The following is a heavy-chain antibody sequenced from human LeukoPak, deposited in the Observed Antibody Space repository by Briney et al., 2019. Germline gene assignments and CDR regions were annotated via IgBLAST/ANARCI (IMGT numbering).Heavy chain of an antibody. J-gene: IGHJ4*02. CDR3: ACLWYSGSRDY. V-gene: IGHV3-30*03. D-gene: IGHD1-26*01. Sequence: PGGSLRLSCAASGFTFSSYGMHWVRPAPGKGLEWVAVISYDGSNKYYADSLKGPFTLSRDNSKNTLYLQMNSLRAEDTAVYYCACLWYSGSRDYWGQGTLVTVSS. CDR1: GFTFSSYG. CDR2: ISYDGSNK.